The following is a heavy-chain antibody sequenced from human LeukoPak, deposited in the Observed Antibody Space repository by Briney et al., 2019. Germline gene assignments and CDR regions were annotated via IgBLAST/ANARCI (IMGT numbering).Heavy chain of an antibody. CDR3: ARLQGATIGAKWFDP. D-gene: IGHD4/OR15-4a*01. CDR1: GFSLTTPGMR. V-gene: IGHV2-70*04. CDR2: IDWDDDK. Sequence: SGPALVKPPQTLTLTCTFSGFSLTTPGMRVSWIRQPPGKALEWLSRIDWDDDKFYSTSLKTRLTISKDTSKNQVVLTMTNMDPVDTATYYCARLQGATIGAKWFDPWGQGTLVTVSP. J-gene: IGHJ5*02.